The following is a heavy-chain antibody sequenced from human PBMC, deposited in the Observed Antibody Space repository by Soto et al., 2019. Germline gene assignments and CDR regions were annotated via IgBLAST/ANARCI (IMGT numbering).Heavy chain of an antibody. J-gene: IGHJ5*02. Sequence: GASVKVSCKVSGYTLTELSMHWVRQAPGKGLEWMGGFDPEDGETIYAQKFQGRVTMTEDTSTDTAYMELSSLRSEDTAVYYCARERAGFRAGGIWFDPWGQGTLVTVSS. CDR2: FDPEDGET. V-gene: IGHV1-24*01. CDR1: GYTLTELS. D-gene: IGHD3-16*01. CDR3: ARERAGFRAGGIWFDP.